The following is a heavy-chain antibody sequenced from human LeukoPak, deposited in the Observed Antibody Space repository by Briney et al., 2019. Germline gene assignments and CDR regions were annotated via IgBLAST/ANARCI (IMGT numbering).Heavy chain of an antibody. V-gene: IGHV1-2*06. CDR2: INPNSGDT. CDR3: ARWYPVTGTIDY. Sequence: GASLKVSCKASGYTFTAYYMHWVRQAPGQGLEWMGRINPNSGDTNYAQKLQGRVTMTRDTSINTDYMEVSRLRSDDTAVYYCARWYPVTGTIDYWGQGTLVTVSS. J-gene: IGHJ4*02. CDR1: GYTFTAYY. D-gene: IGHD6-19*01.